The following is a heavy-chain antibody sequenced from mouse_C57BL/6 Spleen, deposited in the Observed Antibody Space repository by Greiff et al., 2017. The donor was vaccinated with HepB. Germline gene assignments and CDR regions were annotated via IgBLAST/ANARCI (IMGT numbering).Heavy chain of an antibody. CDR1: GFTFSNYW. D-gene: IGHD4-1*01. V-gene: IGHV6-3*01. CDR2: IRLKSDNYAT. Sequence: EVKLMDSGGGLVQPGGSMKLSCVASGFTFSNYWMNWVRQSPEKGLEWVAQIRLKSDNYATHYAESVKGRFTISRDDSKSSVYLQMNNLRAEDTGIYYCTGSLANWVAWFAYWGQGTLVTVSA. CDR3: TGSLANWVAWFAY. J-gene: IGHJ3*01.